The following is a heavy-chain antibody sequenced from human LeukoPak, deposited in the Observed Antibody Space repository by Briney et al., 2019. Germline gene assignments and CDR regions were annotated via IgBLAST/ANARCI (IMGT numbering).Heavy chain of an antibody. J-gene: IGHJ4*02. Sequence: ASVKVSCKASGYTFISYYMHWVRQAPGQGLEWMGIINPSGGSTSYAQKFQGRGTMTRDTSTSTVYMELSSLRSEDTAVYYCARAEQLAEFDYWGQGTLVTVSS. D-gene: IGHD6-6*01. V-gene: IGHV1-46*01. CDR1: GYTFISYY. CDR3: ARAEQLAEFDY. CDR2: INPSGGST.